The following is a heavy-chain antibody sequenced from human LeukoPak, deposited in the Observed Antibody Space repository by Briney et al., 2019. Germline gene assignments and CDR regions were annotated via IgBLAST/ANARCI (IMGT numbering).Heavy chain of an antibody. CDR3: ARAGRVVGSGRLPNWFDP. CDR1: GFTFSSYA. V-gene: IGHV3-23*01. D-gene: IGHD3-10*01. Sequence: GGSLRLSCAASGFTFSSYAMSWVRQAPGKGLEWVSAISGSGGSTYYADSVKGRFTISRDNSKNTLYLQMNSLRAEDTAVYYCARAGRVVGSGRLPNWFDPWGQGTLVTVSS. J-gene: IGHJ5*02. CDR2: ISGSGGST.